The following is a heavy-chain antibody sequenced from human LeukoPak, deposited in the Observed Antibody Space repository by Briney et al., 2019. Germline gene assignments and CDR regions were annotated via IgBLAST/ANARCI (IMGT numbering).Heavy chain of an antibody. CDR2: IKSKNDGGTT. V-gene: IGHV3-15*01. J-gene: IGHJ5*02. Sequence: GGSLRLSCAASGFTFSSYWMSWVRQAPGKGLEWVGRIKSKNDGGTTDYAAPVKGRFTISRDDSKNTVYLQMNSLKIEDTAVYYCTSHAAFDPWGQGTLVTVSS. CDR1: GFTFSSYW. CDR3: TSHAAFDP.